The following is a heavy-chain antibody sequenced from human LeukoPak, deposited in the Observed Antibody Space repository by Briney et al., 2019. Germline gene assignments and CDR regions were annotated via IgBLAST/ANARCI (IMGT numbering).Heavy chain of an antibody. CDR3: ARRRTAYSSSLYYFDY. V-gene: IGHV4-31*03. CDR2: IYYSGST. D-gene: IGHD6-13*01. CDR1: GGSISSGGYY. Sequence: SETLSLTCTVSGGSISSGGYYWSWIRQHPGKGLEWIGYIYYSGSTYYNPSLKSRVTISVDTSKNQFSLKLSSVTAADTAVYYCARRRTAYSSSLYYFDYWGQGTLVTVSS. J-gene: IGHJ4*02.